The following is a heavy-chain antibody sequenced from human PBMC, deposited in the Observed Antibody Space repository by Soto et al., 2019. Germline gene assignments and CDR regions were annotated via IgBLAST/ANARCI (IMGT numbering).Heavy chain of an antibody. CDR1: GGSFSGYY. D-gene: IGHD3-10*01. V-gene: IGHV4-34*01. Sequence: QVQLQQWGAGLLKPSETLSLTCAVYGGSFSGYYWSWIRQPPGKGLEWIGEINHRGSTNYNPSLTTRVTISLDTSKNQFSLKLLSVTAADTAVYYCARERGVLLWFGEPWFDPWGQGTLVTVSS. CDR2: INHRGST. CDR3: ARERGVLLWFGEPWFDP. J-gene: IGHJ5*02.